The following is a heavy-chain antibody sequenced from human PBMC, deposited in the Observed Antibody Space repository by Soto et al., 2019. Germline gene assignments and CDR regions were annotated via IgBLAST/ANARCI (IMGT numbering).Heavy chain of an antibody. CDR3: ARDFDV. CDR1: GFSFSAYW. CDR2: IKQDGSEQ. V-gene: IGHV3-7*01. J-gene: IGHJ2*01. Sequence: EVQLVESGGGLVQPGGSPRLSCEASGFSFSAYWMSWVRQAPGKGLEWVANIKQDGSEQYYVDSVKGRFTISRNNAKNSLYLQMNSLRAEDTAVFYCARDFDVWGRGTLVTVSS.